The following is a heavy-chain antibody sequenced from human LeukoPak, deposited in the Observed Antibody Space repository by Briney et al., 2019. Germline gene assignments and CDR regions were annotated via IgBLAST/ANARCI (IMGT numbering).Heavy chain of an antibody. D-gene: IGHD3-22*01. CDR3: ARGDYDSSGYSKTPYFDY. V-gene: IGHV3-66*01. CDR2: IYSGGST. Sequence: GGSLRLSCTASGFTFGDYAISWVRQAPGKGLEWVSVIYSGGSTYYADSVKGRFTISRDNSKNTLYLQMNSLRAEDTAVYYCARGDYDSSGYSKTPYFDYWGQGTLVTVSS. CDR1: GFTFGDYA. J-gene: IGHJ4*02.